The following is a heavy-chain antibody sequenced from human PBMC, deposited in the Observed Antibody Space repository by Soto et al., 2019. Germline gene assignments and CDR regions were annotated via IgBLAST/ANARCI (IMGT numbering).Heavy chain of an antibody. Sequence: VQLVESGGGVVQPGRSLRLSCAASGFTFSANALHWVRQAPGKGLEWVAFISYDGSSKHYAVSVKGRFTISRDNSKNTLYLEMNRLRTEDTAVYYCARRVGDTAYWGQGTLVTVSS. V-gene: IGHV3-30*03. CDR3: ARRVGDTAY. CDR1: GFTFSANA. D-gene: IGHD1-26*01. CDR2: ISYDGSSK. J-gene: IGHJ4*02.